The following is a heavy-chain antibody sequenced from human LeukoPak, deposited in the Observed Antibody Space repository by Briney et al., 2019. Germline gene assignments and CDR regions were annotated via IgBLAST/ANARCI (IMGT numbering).Heavy chain of an antibody. CDR3: ARDRGAAMHYYYYYMDV. V-gene: IGHV3-74*01. D-gene: IGHD2-2*01. J-gene: IGHJ6*03. CDR1: GFTFSSYW. Sequence: PGGSLRLSCAASGFTFSSYWMHWVRQAPGKGLVWVSRINSDGSSTSYADSVEGRFTISRDNAKNTLYLQMNSLRAEDTAVYYCARDRGAAMHYYYYYMDVWGKGTTVTVSS. CDR2: INSDGSST.